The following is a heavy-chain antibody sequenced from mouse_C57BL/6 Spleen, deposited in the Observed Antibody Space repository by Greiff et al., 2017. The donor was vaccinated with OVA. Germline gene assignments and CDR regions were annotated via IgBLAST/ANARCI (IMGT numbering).Heavy chain of an antibody. Sequence: VQLQQSGAELVMPGASVKLSCKASGYTFTSYWMHWVKQRPGQGLEWIGEIDPSDSYTNYNQKFKGKSTLTVDKSSSTAYMQLSSLTSEDSAVYYCARSNYYGSSLAWFAYWGQGTLVTVSA. CDR2: IDPSDSYT. CDR1: GYTFTSYW. D-gene: IGHD1-1*01. V-gene: IGHV1-69*01. J-gene: IGHJ3*01. CDR3: ARSNYYGSSLAWFAY.